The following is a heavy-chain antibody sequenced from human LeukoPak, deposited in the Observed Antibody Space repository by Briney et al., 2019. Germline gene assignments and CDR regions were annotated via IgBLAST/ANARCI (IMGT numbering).Heavy chain of an antibody. D-gene: IGHD3-22*01. CDR1: GFTFSSYA. CDR2: ISGSGGST. Sequence: GGSLRLSCAASGFTFSSYAMSWVRQAPGKGLEWVSAISGSGGSTYYADSVKGRFTISRENSKNMLYLQMNSLRAEDTAVYYCAKAGWGTGSGYYSNWGQGTLVTVSS. V-gene: IGHV3-23*01. CDR3: AKAGWGTGSGYYSN. J-gene: IGHJ4*02.